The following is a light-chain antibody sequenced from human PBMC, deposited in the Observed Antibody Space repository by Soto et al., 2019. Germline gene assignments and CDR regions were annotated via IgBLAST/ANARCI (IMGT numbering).Light chain of an antibody. J-gene: IGLJ1*01. CDR3: TSYTSGSLYV. V-gene: IGLV2-14*01. CDR2: NVS. CDR1: SSDFGAYNY. Sequence: QSVLTQPASVYGSPGQSITISCTGTSSDFGAYNYVSWYQQYPGKVPKLLIYNVSNRPSGISNRFSGSKSGNTASLTISGLQAEDEADYFCTSYTSGSLYVFGTGTKVTVL.